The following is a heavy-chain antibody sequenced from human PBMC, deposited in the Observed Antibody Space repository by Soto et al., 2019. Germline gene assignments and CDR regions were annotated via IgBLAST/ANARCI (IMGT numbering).Heavy chain of an antibody. J-gene: IGHJ4*02. D-gene: IGHD4-17*01. V-gene: IGHV3-7*01. CDR3: VRVAIHDYCGYFDY. CDR1: GFSFSGSW. CDR2: IKQDGSEK. Sequence: GGSLRLSCAASGFSFSGSWMSWVRQAPGKGLEWVANIKQDGSEKYHVDSVKGRFTISRDNAKNSLYLQMNSLRAEDTAVYYCVRVAIHDYCGYFDYWGQGTLVTVSS.